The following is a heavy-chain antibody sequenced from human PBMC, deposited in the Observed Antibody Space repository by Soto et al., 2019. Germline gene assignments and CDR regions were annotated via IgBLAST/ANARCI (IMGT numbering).Heavy chain of an antibody. J-gene: IGHJ6*02. D-gene: IGHD2-15*01. Sequence: QVQLVESGGGVVQPGRSLRLSCAASGFTFSSYAMHWVRQAPGKGLEWVAVISYDGSNKYYADSVKGRFTISRDNSXNXLXLQMNSLRAEDTAVYYCARDIVVVVAVQYYYYGMDVWGQGTTVTVSS. CDR2: ISYDGSNK. CDR3: ARDIVVVVAVQYYYYGMDV. V-gene: IGHV3-30-3*01. CDR1: GFTFSSYA.